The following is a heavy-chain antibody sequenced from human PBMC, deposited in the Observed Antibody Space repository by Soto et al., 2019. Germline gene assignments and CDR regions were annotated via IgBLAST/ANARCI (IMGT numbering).Heavy chain of an antibody. J-gene: IGHJ4*02. Sequence: SETLSLTCTVSGGSISSSSYYWGWIRQPPGKGLEWIGSIYYSGSTYYNPSLKSRVTISVDTSKNQFSLKLSSVTAADTAVYYGAIIAAAGTREDYWGKGTLVTVSS. CDR1: GGSISSSSYY. CDR2: IYYSGST. V-gene: IGHV4-39*01. CDR3: AIIAAAGTREDY. D-gene: IGHD6-13*01.